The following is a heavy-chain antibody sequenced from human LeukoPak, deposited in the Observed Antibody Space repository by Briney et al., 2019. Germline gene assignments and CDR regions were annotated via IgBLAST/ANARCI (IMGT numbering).Heavy chain of an antibody. D-gene: IGHD3-16*02. CDR2: IYYSGST. CDR1: GVSISSGGYY. J-gene: IGHJ4*02. Sequence: SEALSLTCTVSGVSISSGGYYWSWIRQHPGKGLEWIGYIYYSGSTYYNPSLKSRVTISVDTSKNQFSLKLSSVTAADTAVYYRARSSGYPFDYWGQGTLVTVSS. V-gene: IGHV4-31*03. CDR3: ARSSGYPFDY.